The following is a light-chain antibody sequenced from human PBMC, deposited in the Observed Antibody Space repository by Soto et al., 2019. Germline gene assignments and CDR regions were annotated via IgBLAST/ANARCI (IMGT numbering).Light chain of an antibody. CDR3: SSYRSSSAVGV. V-gene: IGLV2-14*01. Sequence: QSALTQPASVSGSPGQSITISCTGTSSDVGGYNYVSWYQQHPGKAPKLMIYDVSNRPSGVSNRFSGSKSGNTASLTISGLQAEDEADYYYSSYRSSSAVGVFGGGTQLTVL. J-gene: IGLJ2*01. CDR2: DVS. CDR1: SSDVGGYNY.